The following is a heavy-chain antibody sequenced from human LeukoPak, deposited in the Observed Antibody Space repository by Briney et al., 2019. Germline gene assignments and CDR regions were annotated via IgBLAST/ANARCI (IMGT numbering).Heavy chain of an antibody. J-gene: IGHJ4*02. CDR2: INHSGST. D-gene: IGHD3-10*01. V-gene: IGHV4-34*01. CDR1: GGSFSGYY. Sequence: SETLSLTCAVYGGSFSGYYWSWIRQPPGKGLEWIGEINHSGSTNYNPSLKSRVTISVDTSKNQFSLKLSSVAAADTAVYYCARDGDATGSFDYWGQGTLVTVPS. CDR3: ARDGDATGSFDY.